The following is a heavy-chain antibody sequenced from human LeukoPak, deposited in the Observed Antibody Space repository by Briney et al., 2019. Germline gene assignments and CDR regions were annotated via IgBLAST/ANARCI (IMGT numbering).Heavy chain of an antibody. CDR1: GFTFSSYA. J-gene: IGHJ4*02. CDR2: ITASGVTT. CDR3: AKAPYDTSGFSSPNYFDY. D-gene: IGHD3-22*01. V-gene: IGHV3-23*01. Sequence: GGSLRLSCAASGFTFSSYAMSWVRQAPGKGLEWISTITASGVTTYYADSVKGRFTISRDNSKNTLFLQMNSLRAEDTAVYYCAKAPYDTSGFSSPNYFDYWGQGTLVTVSS.